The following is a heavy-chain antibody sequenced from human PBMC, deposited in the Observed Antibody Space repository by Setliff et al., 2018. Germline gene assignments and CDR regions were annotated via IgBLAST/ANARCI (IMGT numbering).Heavy chain of an antibody. J-gene: IGHJ4*02. CDR2: VFPNGAA. CDR3: AKGGTYRYFDY. V-gene: IGHV4-59*01. D-gene: IGHD2-15*01. CDR1: GDSMSGAS. Sequence: PSETLSLTCAVSGDSMSGASIWAWIRLPPGRGLEFMGYVFPNGAAKYDPSLKSRLAISVDTSKNQFSLKLPSVTAADTAVYYCAKGGTYRYFDYWGQGTPVTVSS.